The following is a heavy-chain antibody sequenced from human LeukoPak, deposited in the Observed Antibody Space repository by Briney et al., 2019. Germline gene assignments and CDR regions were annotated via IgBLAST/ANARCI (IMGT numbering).Heavy chain of an antibody. CDR3: ARERLLRNWFDP. Sequence: PGGSLRLSCAASGFTFSSYSMNWVRQAPGKGLEWLSYISSTSSAIYYADSLKGRFTISRDNAKNSLYLQMDSLRSEDTAVYYCARERLLRNWFDPWGQGTLVTVSS. CDR1: GFTFSSYS. J-gene: IGHJ5*02. V-gene: IGHV3-48*04. CDR2: ISSTSSAI. D-gene: IGHD3-22*01.